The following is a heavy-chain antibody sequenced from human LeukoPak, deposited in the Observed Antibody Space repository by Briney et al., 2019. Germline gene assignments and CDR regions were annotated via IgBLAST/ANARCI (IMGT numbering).Heavy chain of an antibody. Sequence: SETLSLTCAVSGDSISSRNWWNWVRQPPGKGLDWIGEISHDGSTKYNPSLKNRVTISKDNSKNEFSLKLNSVTAADTAVYYCARSAGWWSLDYWGQGALVTVSA. CDR3: ARSAGWWSLDY. D-gene: IGHD2-8*02. V-gene: IGHV4-4*02. J-gene: IGHJ4*02. CDR2: ISHDGST. CDR1: GDSISSRNW.